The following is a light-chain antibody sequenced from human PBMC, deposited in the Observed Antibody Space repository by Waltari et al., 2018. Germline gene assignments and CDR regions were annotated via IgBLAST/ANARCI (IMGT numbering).Light chain of an antibody. Sequence: DIHMTQSPSTLSAYVGDRVSITCRASQSISSWLAWYQQKPEKAPKLLIYKASTLESGVPSRFSGSGSGTEFTLTISSLQPDDFATYYCHQYNSYPLTFGGGTKVEIK. CDR3: HQYNSYPLT. CDR2: KAS. J-gene: IGKJ4*01. V-gene: IGKV1-5*03. CDR1: QSISSW.